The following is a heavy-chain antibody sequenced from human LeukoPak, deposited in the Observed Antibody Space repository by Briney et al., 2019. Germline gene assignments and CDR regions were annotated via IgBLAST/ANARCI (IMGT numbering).Heavy chain of an antibody. CDR3: ARDPRIVPAADAYYYYGMDV. Sequence: GASVKVSCKASGYTFTSYGISWVRQAPGQGLEWMGWISAYNGNTNYAQKLQGRVTMTTDTSTSTAYMELRSLRSDDTAVYYCARDPRIVPAADAYYYYGMDVWGQGTTVTVSS. J-gene: IGHJ6*02. D-gene: IGHD2-2*01. CDR2: ISAYNGNT. CDR1: GYTFTSYG. V-gene: IGHV1-18*01.